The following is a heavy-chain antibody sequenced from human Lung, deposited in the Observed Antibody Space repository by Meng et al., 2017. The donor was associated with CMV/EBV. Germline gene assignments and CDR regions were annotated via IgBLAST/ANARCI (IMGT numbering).Heavy chain of an antibody. Sequence: GESLKISCAASGFTFSSYWMHWVRQAPGKGLVWVSRINSDGSSTSYADSVKGRFTISRDNAKNTLYLQMNSLRAEDTAVYYCARVFDYDFWSGYYTNGMDVWGQGTXVTVAS. CDR2: INSDGSST. J-gene: IGHJ6*02. D-gene: IGHD3-3*01. CDR3: ARVFDYDFWSGYYTNGMDV. V-gene: IGHV3-74*01. CDR1: GFTFSSYW.